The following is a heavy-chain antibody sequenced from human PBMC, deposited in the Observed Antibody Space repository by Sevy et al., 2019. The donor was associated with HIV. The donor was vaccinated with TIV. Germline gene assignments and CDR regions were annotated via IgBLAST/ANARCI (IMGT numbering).Heavy chain of an antibody. V-gene: IGHV4-59*01. D-gene: IGHD5-12*01. CDR1: GGSISVYY. CDR2: VYHTGST. Sequence: SETLSLTCTVSGGSISVYYWSWIRQPPGKELEYIGYVYHTGSTNYNPSLKSRVTISVDTSNNQFSLKLTSVTAADTAVYYCASAPPVRSGDDSLNWFDRWGQGTLVTVSS. CDR3: ASAPPVRSGDDSLNWFDR. J-gene: IGHJ5*02.